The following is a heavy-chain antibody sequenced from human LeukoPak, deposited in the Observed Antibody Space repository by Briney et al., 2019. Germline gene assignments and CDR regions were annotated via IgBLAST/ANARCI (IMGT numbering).Heavy chain of an antibody. CDR3: ARVGRWLQFSWFDP. D-gene: IGHD5-24*01. J-gene: IGHJ5*02. CDR2: INHSGST. CDR1: GGSFSGYY. Sequence: SETLSLTCAVYGGSFSGYYWSWIRQPPGKGLEWIGKINHSGSTNYNPSLKSRVTISVDKSKNQFSLKLSSVTAADTAVYYCARVGRWLQFSWFDPWGQGTLVTVSS. V-gene: IGHV4-34*01.